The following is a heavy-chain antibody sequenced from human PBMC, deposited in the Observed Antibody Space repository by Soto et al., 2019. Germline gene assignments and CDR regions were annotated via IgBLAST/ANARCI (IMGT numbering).Heavy chain of an antibody. Sequence: SETLSLTCAIYNSSLGAFHWPWIRQPPGKGLEWIGELINAGSTNYNPSLKSRVTFSLDTSKSQFSLHVMSVTAADTAVYYCARSPLSYDYVRQTWREVGYSFYVWGRGTSVTVSS. D-gene: IGHD3-10*02. J-gene: IGHJ3*01. CDR1: NSSLGAFH. V-gene: IGHV4-34*12. CDR3: ARSPLSYDYVRQTWREVGYSFYV. CDR2: LINAGST.